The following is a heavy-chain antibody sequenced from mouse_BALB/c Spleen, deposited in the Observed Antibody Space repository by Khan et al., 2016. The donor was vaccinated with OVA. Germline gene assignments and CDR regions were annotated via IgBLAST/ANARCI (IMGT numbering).Heavy chain of an antibody. J-gene: IGHJ1*01. CDR2: IYYSGTV. V-gene: IGHV3-5*02. Sequence: EVQLQESGPGLVEPSQTVSLTCTVTGISITSGNYRWSWIRQFPGNKLEWIGNIYYSGTVTYNPSLTSRTTITRDTSKNQFFLEMNSLTAEDAATYSCARDYGSLYWYFDVWGAGTTVTVSS. CDR1: GISITSGNYR. D-gene: IGHD1-1*01. CDR3: ARDYGSLYWYFDV.